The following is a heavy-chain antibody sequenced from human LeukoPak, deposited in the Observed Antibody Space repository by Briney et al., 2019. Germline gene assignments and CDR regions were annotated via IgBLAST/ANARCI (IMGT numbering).Heavy chain of an antibody. J-gene: IGHJ6*02. CDR3: AKGQATARLHYYGMDV. CDR1: GFTFSSYT. V-gene: IGHV3-30*18. CDR2: ISYDGSNK. Sequence: GGSLRLSCAASGFTFSSYTMSWVRQAPGKGLEWVAVISYDGSNKYYADSVKGRFTISRDNSKNTLYLQMNSLRAEDTAVYYCAKGQATARLHYYGMDVWGQGTTVTVSS. D-gene: IGHD6-6*01.